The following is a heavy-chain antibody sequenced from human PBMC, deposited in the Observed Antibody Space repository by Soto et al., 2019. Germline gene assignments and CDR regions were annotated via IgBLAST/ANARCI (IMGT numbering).Heavy chain of an antibody. D-gene: IGHD3-3*01. CDR1: GFTFSSYS. Sequence: GGSLRLSCAASGFTFSSYSMNWVRQAPGKGLEWVSSISSSSSYIYYADSVKGRFTISRDNAKNSLYLQMNSLRAEDTAVYYCARGDFPYYYYMDVWGKGTTVTVSS. CDR2: ISSSSSYI. CDR3: ARGDFPYYYYMDV. J-gene: IGHJ6*03. V-gene: IGHV3-21*01.